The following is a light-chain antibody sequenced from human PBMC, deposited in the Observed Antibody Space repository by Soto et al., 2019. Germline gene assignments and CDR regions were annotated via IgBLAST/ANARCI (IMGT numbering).Light chain of an antibody. CDR1: STDVGNYNY. Sequence: QSALTQPPSASGSPGQSLTISCTGTSTDVGNYNYVSWYQQHPGKAPKLMISDVNRRPSGVPDRFSGSKSGNTASLTVSGLQAEDEPDYYSSSYAGSNNWVFGGGTKVTVL. CDR2: DVN. J-gene: IGLJ3*02. V-gene: IGLV2-8*01. CDR3: SSYAGSNNWV.